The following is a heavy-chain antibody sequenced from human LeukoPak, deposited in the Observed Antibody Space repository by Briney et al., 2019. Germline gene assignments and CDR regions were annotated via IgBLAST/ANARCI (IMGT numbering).Heavy chain of an antibody. D-gene: IGHD3-10*01. CDR2: INPNSGGT. J-gene: IGHJ4*02. CDR3: ARDTDLWFGSIDY. Sequence: ASVKVSCKASGYTFTGYYMHWVRQAPGQGLEWMGWINPNSGGTNYAQKFQGRATMTRDTSISTAYMELSRLRSDDTAVYYCARDTDLWFGSIDYWGQGTLVTVSS. V-gene: IGHV1-2*02. CDR1: GYTFTGYY.